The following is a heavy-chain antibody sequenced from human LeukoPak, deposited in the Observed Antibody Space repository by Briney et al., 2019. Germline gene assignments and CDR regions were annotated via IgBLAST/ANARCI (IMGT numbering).Heavy chain of an antibody. CDR1: GGTFSSYA. CDR3: ARDACSSTSCSDY. V-gene: IGHV1-69*05. D-gene: IGHD2-2*01. J-gene: IGHJ4*02. Sequence: SVKVSCKASGGTFSSYAISWVRQAHGQGLEWMGGIIPIFGTANYAQKFQGRVTITTDESTSTAYMELSSLRSEDTAVYYCARDACSSTSCSDYWGQGTLVTVSS. CDR2: IIPIFGTA.